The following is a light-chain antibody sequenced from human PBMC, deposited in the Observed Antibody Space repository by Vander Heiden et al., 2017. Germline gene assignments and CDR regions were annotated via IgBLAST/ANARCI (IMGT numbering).Light chain of an antibody. V-gene: IGLV1-44*01. CDR2: NIN. J-gene: IGLJ2*01. Sequence: QSVLTQPPPASGTPGPGVTISCSGSSSNIGSNTVTWYQHLPGTAPKLLIHNINQRPSGVPDRFSGSKSGTSASLAISGLQSEDEADYYCATWDDGLNGVVFGGGTKLTVL. CDR3: ATWDDGLNGVV. CDR1: SSNIGSNT.